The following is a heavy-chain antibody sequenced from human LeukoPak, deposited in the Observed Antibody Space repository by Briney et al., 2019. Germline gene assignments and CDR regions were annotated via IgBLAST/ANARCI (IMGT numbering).Heavy chain of an antibody. CDR2: ISGSGGST. J-gene: IGHJ4*02. D-gene: IGHD5-18*01. CDR1: EFTFSSYA. V-gene: IGHV3-23*01. CDR3: ARDTATVLVPDY. Sequence: GGSLRLSCAASEFTFSSYAMSWVRQAPGKGLEWVSAISGSGGSTYYADSVKGRFTISRDNSKNTLYLQMNSLRAEDTAVYYCARDTATVLVPDYWGQGTLVTVSS.